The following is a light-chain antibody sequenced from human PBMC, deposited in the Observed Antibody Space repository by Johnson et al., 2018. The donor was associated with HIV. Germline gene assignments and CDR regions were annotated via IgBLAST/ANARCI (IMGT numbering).Light chain of an antibody. J-gene: IGLJ1*01. CDR1: SSNIGNNY. V-gene: IGLV1-51*02. CDR2: ENI. CDR3: GTWDSSLSAGGV. Sequence: QSVLTQPPSVSAAPGQKVTISCSGSSSNIGNNYVSWYRQLPGTAPKLLIYENIKRPSWIPDRFSGSQSGTSATLGITGLRPGDEADYCGGTWDSSLSAGGVFGTGTKVTVL.